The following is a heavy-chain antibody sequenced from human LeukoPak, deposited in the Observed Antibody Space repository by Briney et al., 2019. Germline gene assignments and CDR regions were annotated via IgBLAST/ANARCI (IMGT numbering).Heavy chain of an antibody. J-gene: IGHJ4*02. V-gene: IGHV7-4-1*02. D-gene: IGHD2-2*02. CDR1: GYTFTSYA. Sequence: ASVKVSCKASGYTFTSYAMNWVRQAPGQGLEWMGWINTNTGNPTYAQGFTGRFVFSLDTSVSTAYLQISSLKAGDTAVYYCARDTSVVVPAAIFDWGQGTLVTVSS. CDR2: INTNTGNP. CDR3: ARDTSVVVPAAIFD.